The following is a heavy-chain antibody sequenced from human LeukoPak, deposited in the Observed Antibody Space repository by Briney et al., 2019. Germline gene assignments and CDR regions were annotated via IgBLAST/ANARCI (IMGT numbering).Heavy chain of an antibody. D-gene: IGHD1-14*01. CDR2: IYYSGDT. J-gene: IGHJ3*02. V-gene: IGHV4-59*01. Sequence: SETLSLTCTVSSGSLSSYYWSWIRQPPGKGLEWIGYIYYSGDTSYNPSLKSRVTISIDRSKNQFSLKLSSVTAADTAVYFCARDITDGRTFDIWGQGTMVTVSS. CDR3: ARDITDGRTFDI. CDR1: SGSLSSYY.